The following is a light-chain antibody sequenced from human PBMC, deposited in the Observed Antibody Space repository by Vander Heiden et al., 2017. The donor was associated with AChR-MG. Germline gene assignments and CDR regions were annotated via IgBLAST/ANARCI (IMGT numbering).Light chain of an antibody. Sequence: QLVLTQSPSASASLGASVKLTTTLSSGHSSSAIAWHQRQPERGPRYLMKPNRDGSHSKGDGIPDRFSGSSSGAERYLTISSLQFEDEADYYCRTWGTVFVFGAVTKVTVL. V-gene: IGLV4-69*01. CDR3: RTWGTVFV. J-gene: IGLJ1*01. CDR2: PNRDGSH. CDR1: SGHSSSA.